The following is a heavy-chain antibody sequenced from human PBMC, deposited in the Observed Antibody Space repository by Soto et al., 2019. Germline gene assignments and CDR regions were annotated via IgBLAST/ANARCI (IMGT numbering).Heavy chain of an antibody. Sequence: SETLSLTCTVSGGSISSSSYYWCWIRHPPGKGLEWIGYIYHSGSTYYNPSLKSRVTISVDRSKNQFSLKLSSVTAADTAVYYCARGQVVAAQHWGQGTLVTVSS. J-gene: IGHJ4*02. D-gene: IGHD2-15*01. CDR1: GGSISSSSYY. V-gene: IGHV4-30-2*01. CDR2: IYHSGST. CDR3: ARGQVVAAQH.